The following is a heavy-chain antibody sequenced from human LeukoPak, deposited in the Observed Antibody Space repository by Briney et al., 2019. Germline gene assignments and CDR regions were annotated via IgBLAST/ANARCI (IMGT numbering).Heavy chain of an antibody. CDR2: ISYDGSNK. J-gene: IGHJ4*02. D-gene: IGHD3-16*01. Sequence: GGSLRLSCAASGFTFSSYGMPWVRQAPGKGLEWVAVISYDGSNKYYADSVKGRFTISRDNSKNTLYLQMNSLRAEDTAVYYCALIWGSYRFDYWGQGTLVTVSS. V-gene: IGHV3-30*03. CDR3: ALIWGSYRFDY. CDR1: GFTFSSYG.